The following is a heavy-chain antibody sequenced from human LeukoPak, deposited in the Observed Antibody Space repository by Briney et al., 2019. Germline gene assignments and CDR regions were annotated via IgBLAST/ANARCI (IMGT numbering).Heavy chain of an antibody. CDR2: IYHSGST. CDR1: GGSISSGGYS. J-gene: IGHJ3*02. V-gene: IGHV4-30-2*01. D-gene: IGHD2-21*01. CDR3: ARDRGDPGAFDI. Sequence: SQTLSLTCAVSGGSISSGGYSWSWLRQPPGKGLEWIGYIYHSGSTYYNPSLKSRVTISVDRSKNQFSLKLSSVTAADTAVYYCARDRGDPGAFDIWGQGTMVTVSS.